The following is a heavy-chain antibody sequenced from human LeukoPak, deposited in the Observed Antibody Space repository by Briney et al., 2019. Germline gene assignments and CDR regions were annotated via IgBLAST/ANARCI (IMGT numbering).Heavy chain of an antibody. J-gene: IGHJ4*02. CDR2: IKSKTDGETT. CDR1: GFTFTNAW. V-gene: IGHV3-15*01. Sequence: GGSLRLSCVDSGFTFTNAWMSCARQAPGKGLEWIGRIKSKTDGETTNYAEPVRGRFTISRDDSKSAVYLQMNSLKIEDTAVYYCTTDLGTYYHGSQRLIPIDYWGQGTLVTVSS. CDR3: TTDLGTYYHGSQRLIPIDY. D-gene: IGHD3-10*01.